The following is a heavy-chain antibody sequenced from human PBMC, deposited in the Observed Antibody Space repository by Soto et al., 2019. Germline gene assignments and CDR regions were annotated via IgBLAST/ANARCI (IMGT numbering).Heavy chain of an antibody. V-gene: IGHV1-69*13. D-gene: IGHD1-7*01. CDR2: IIPIFGTA. Sequence: SVKVSCKASGGTFSSYAISWVRRAPGQGLEWMGGIIPIFGTANYAQRFQGRVTITADESTSTAYMELSSLRSEDTAVYYCARDTPRVITGTTGRGWLDPSGQGTLVTVSS. CDR3: ARDTPRVITGTTGRGWLDP. CDR1: GGTFSSYA. J-gene: IGHJ5*02.